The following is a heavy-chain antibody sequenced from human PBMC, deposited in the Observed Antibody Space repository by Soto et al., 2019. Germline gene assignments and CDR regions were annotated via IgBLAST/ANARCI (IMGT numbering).Heavy chain of an antibody. CDR2: INAGNGNT. CDR1: GYTFTSYA. D-gene: IGHD3-22*01. V-gene: IGHV1-3*01. Sequence: ASVKVSCRASGYTFTSYAMHGVRQAPGRRLEWMGWINAGNGNTKYSQKFQGRVTITRDTSASTAYMELSSLRSEDTAVYYCASDPNSKYYYDSSGTFDIWGQGTMVTVSS. J-gene: IGHJ3*02. CDR3: ASDPNSKYYYDSSGTFDI.